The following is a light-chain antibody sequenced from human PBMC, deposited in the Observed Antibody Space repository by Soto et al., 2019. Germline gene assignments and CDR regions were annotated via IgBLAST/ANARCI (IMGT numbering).Light chain of an antibody. CDR2: GAS. V-gene: IGKV3-20*01. CDR1: QSVSSSY. CDR3: LRYSSSQWT. Sequence: EIVLXESPGTLXXXRXERXXXGCGASQSVSSSYLAWYQQKPGQAPRLLIYGASSRATGIPDRFSGSGSGTDFTLTITRLEPEDFAVYFCLRYSSSQWTFGQGTKVDI. J-gene: IGKJ1*01.